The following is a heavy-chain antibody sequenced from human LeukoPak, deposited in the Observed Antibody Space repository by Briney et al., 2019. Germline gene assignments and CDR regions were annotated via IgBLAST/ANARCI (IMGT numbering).Heavy chain of an antibody. J-gene: IGHJ6*03. CDR3: AREAGNTYYDILTGYRYYYYYMDV. D-gene: IGHD3-9*01. CDR2: ISYSGNT. V-gene: IGHV4-39*02. CDR1: SASISSSSYH. Sequence: PSETLSLTCSVSSASISSSSYHWGWIRQPPGGGLEWIGTISYSGNTYYSSSLMSRVTISVDSSKNQLSLKLNSVTAADTAVYYCAREAGNTYYDILTGYRYYYYYMDVWGKGTTVTISS.